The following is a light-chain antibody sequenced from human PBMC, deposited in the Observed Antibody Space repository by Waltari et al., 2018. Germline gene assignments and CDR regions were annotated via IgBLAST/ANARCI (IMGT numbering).Light chain of an antibody. J-gene: IGLJ2*01. CDR2: RDS. CDR3: QAWDSSTAVV. V-gene: IGLV3-1*01. Sequence: YQKKPVASPGVVIYRDSKRPSGIPGRFAGSNSGNTATLTISGTQAMDEADYYCQAWDSSTAVVFGGGTKLTVL.